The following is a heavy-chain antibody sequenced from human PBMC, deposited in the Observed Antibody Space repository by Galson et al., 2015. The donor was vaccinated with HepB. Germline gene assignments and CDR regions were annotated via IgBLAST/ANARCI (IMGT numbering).Heavy chain of an antibody. CDR2: IIPIFGTA. CDR3: ARDNRFIAGIYFDY. D-gene: IGHD6-13*01. V-gene: IGHV1-69*06. CDR1: GGTFSSYA. Sequence: SVKVSCKASGGTFSSYAISWVRQAPGQGLEWMGGIIPIFGTANYAQKFQGRVTITADKSTSTAYMELSSLRSEDTAVYYCARDNRFIAGIYFDYWGQGTLVTVSS. J-gene: IGHJ4*02.